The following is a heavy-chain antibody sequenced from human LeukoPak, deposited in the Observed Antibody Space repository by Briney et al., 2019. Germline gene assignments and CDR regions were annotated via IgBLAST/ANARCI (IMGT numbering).Heavy chain of an antibody. CDR3: AKEVYSWNRTLFDY. D-gene: IGHD1-20*01. CDR2: ISGNGGAT. J-gene: IGHJ4*02. Sequence: PGGCLRLALSAAGFTVSTSAVSWGRQARGEGREWVAAISGNGGATYYADSVKGRFPISRDTSKTTVSLQVNSLRAGDTAVYHCAKEVYSWNRTLFDYWGQGTLLTVSS. V-gene: IGHV3-23*01. CDR1: GFTVSTSA.